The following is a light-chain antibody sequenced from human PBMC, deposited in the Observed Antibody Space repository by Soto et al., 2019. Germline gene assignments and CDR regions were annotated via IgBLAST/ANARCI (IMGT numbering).Light chain of an antibody. Sequence: IVMTQSPATLSVSPGERATLSCRASQSISSSLAWYQQKPGQAPRLLIYDASTRATGIPASFSGSGSGTEFTLTISSLQSEDFATYYCLQQDNYPRTFGQGTKVDIK. V-gene: IGKV3-15*01. CDR2: DAS. CDR3: LQQDNYPRT. CDR1: QSISSS. J-gene: IGKJ2*01.